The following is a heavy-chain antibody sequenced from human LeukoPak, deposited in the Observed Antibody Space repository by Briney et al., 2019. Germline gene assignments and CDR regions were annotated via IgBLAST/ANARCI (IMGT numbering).Heavy chain of an antibody. CDR2: LKHDDEI. CDR3: TKIGPVSGTIDY. J-gene: IGHJ4*02. V-gene: IGHV3-30*18. Sequence: PGRSLRLSCVASGFTVGATDMYWVRRAPGKRLEWVAVLKHDDEIHYMDSVRGRFTISGDNSKNTLLLDMDGLRPEDTATYYCTKIGPVSGTIDYWGQGTLVTVSS. CDR1: GFTVGATD. D-gene: IGHD1-26*01.